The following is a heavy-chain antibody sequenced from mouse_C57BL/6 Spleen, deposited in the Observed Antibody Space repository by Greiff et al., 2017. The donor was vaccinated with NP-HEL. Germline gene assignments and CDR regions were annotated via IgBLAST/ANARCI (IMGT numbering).Heavy chain of an antibody. V-gene: IGHV1-50*01. CDR3: ARKAHYYGSPWFAY. Sequence: QVQLQQPGAELVKPGASVKLSCKASGYTFTSYWMQWVKQRPGQGLEWIGEIDPSDSYTNYNQKLKGKATLTVDTSSSTAYMQLSSLTSEDAAVYYCARKAHYYGSPWFAYWGQGTLVTVSA. CDR2: IDPSDSYT. J-gene: IGHJ3*01. D-gene: IGHD1-1*01. CDR1: GYTFTSYW.